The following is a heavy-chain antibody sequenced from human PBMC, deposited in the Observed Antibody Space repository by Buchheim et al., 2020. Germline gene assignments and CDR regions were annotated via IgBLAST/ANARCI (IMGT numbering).Heavy chain of an antibody. J-gene: IGHJ6*02. CDR3: AKDGIAVAGNYYYYGMDV. D-gene: IGHD6-19*01. Sequence: QVQLVESGGGVVQPGRSLRLSCAASGFTFSSYGMHWVRQAPGKGLEWVAVISYDGSNKYYADSVKGRFTISRDNSKNTLYLQMNSLRAEDTAVYYCAKDGIAVAGNYYYYGMDVWGQGTT. CDR2: ISYDGSNK. CDR1: GFTFSSYG. V-gene: IGHV3-30*18.